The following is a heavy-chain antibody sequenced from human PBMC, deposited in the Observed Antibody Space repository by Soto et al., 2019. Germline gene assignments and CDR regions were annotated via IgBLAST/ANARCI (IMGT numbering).Heavy chain of an antibody. V-gene: IGHV4-31*02. CDR2: IYYSGST. CDR3: ASLTGQAPALWGYYYYGMDV. CDR1: GGSISSGGYY. D-gene: IGHD3-9*01. Sequence: SETLSLTCTVSGGSISSGGYYWSWIRQHPGKGLEWIGYIYYSGSTYYNPSLKSRVTISVDTSKNQFSLKLSSVTAADTAVYYCASLTGQAPALWGYYYYGMDVCGQGTTVTSP. J-gene: IGHJ6*02.